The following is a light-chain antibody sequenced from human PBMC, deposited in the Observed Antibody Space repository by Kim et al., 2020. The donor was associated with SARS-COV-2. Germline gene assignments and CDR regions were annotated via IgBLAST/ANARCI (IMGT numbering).Light chain of an antibody. Sequence: GQRVTITCSGSSSNNGKNTVNWYRQLPGTAPKLLISRDNHRPSGVPDRFSGSKSGTSASLAISGLQSEDEADYYCATWDDSLNGWVFGGGTQLTVL. V-gene: IGLV1-44*01. CDR3: ATWDDSLNGWV. J-gene: IGLJ3*02. CDR1: SSNNGKNT. CDR2: RDN.